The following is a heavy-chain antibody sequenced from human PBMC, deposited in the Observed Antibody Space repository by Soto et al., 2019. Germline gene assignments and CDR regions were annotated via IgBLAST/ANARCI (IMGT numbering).Heavy chain of an antibody. CDR3: AKGDSSWSYFDF. D-gene: IGHD6-13*01. CDR1: GFTFSSYA. CDR2: ISGSGGGT. Sequence: EVPLLESGGGLVQPGGSLRLSCAASGFTFSSYAMSWVRQAPGKGLEWVSIISGSGGGTYYADSVKGRFTISRDNSKNTLYLQVNSLRAEDTAVYYCAKGDSSWSYFDFWGQGTLVTVSS. V-gene: IGHV3-23*01. J-gene: IGHJ4*02.